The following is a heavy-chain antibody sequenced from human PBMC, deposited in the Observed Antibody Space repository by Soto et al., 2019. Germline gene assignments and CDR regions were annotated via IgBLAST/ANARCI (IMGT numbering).Heavy chain of an antibody. CDR3: ARCIATGQLDP. J-gene: IGHJ5*02. D-gene: IGHD2-15*01. V-gene: IGHV1-3*01. CDR2: INPDNGNT. CDR1: GYTFTRYT. Sequence: QVQLVQSGAEVKKPGASVKISCKASGYTFTRYTMNWVRQAPGQRLEWMGWINPDNGNTKSSQKFQDRVIITRDTFASTAYMDLSSLRSEDTAVYYCARCIATGQLDPWGQGTLVTVSS.